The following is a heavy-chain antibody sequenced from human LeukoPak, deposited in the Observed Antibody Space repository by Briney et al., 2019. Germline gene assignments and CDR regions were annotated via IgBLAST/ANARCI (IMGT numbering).Heavy chain of an antibody. D-gene: IGHD3-10*02. V-gene: IGHV3-9*01. Sequence: PGRSLRLSCAASGFTFDDYAMHWVRQAPGNGLEWVSGISWNSGSIGYADSVKGRFTISRDNAKNSLYLQMNSLRAEDTAVYYCAELGITMIGGVWGKGTTVTISS. J-gene: IGHJ6*04. CDR3: AELGITMIGGV. CDR2: ISWNSGSI. CDR1: GFTFDDYA.